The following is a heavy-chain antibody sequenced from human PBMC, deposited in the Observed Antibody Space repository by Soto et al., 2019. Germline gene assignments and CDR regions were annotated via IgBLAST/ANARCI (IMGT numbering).Heavy chain of an antibody. CDR1: GYTFTSYG. V-gene: IGHV1-18*04. D-gene: IGHD2-15*01. CDR3: AREPSDGRGGSCSNGPHLDYDYDGMDV. Sequence: QVQLVQSGAEVKKPGASVKVSCKASGYTFTSYGISWVRQAPGQGLEWMGWISAYNGNTNYAQKLQGRVTMTTDTSTSTAYMELRSLRSDDTAVDYCAREPSDGRGGSCSNGPHLDYDYDGMDVWGQGTTVTVSS. CDR2: ISAYNGNT. J-gene: IGHJ6*02.